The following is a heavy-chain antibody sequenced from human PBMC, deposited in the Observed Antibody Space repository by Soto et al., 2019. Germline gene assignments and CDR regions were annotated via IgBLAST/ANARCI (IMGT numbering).Heavy chain of an antibody. CDR2: ISGSGGST. D-gene: IGHD1-7*01. J-gene: IGHJ6*02. Sequence: GGSLRLSCAASGFTFSSYAMSWVRQAPGKGLEWVSAISGSGGSTYYADSVKGRFTISRDNSKNTLYLQMNNLRAEDTAVYYCSKTTELPAAQAIYYYYYGMDVWGQGTTVTVSS. CDR1: GFTFSSYA. V-gene: IGHV3-23*01. CDR3: SKTTELPAAQAIYYYYYGMDV.